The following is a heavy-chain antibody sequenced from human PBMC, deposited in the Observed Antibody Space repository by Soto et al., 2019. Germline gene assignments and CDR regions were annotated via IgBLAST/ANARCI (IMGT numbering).Heavy chain of an antibody. V-gene: IGHV1-69*13. Sequence: SVKVSCKASGGTFSSYAISWVRQAPGQGLEWMGGIIPIFGTANYAQKFQGRVTITADESTSTAYMELSSLRSEDTAVYYCARLTEDCGGDCPPGAVDIWGQGTMVTVS. CDR1: GGTFSSYA. CDR2: IIPIFGTA. CDR3: ARLTEDCGGDCPPGAVDI. D-gene: IGHD2-21*02. J-gene: IGHJ3*02.